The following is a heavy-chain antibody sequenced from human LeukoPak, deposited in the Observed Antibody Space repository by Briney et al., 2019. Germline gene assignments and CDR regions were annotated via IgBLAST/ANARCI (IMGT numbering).Heavy chain of an antibody. J-gene: IGHJ5*02. CDR1: GGSISSYY. Sequence: SETLSLTCTVSGGSISSYYWSWIRQPPGKGLEWIGYIYYSGSTNYNHSLKSRLTISVDTSKNQFSLKLSSVAAADTAVYYCARHEYSSSFWFDPWGQGTLVTVSS. D-gene: IGHD6-6*01. V-gene: IGHV4-59*08. CDR3: ARHEYSSSFWFDP. CDR2: IYYSGST.